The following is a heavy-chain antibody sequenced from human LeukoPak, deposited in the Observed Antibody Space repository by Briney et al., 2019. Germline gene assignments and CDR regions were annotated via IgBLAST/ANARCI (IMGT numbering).Heavy chain of an antibody. CDR3: ARDLPYQLLFGPYYYDSMDV. J-gene: IGHJ6*03. CDR2: INPNSGGT. Sequence: ASVKVSCKASGYTFTGNYMHWVRQAPGQGLEWMGWINPNSGGTNYAQKFQGRVTMTRDTSISTAYMELSRLRSDDTAIYYCARDLPYQLLFGPYYYDSMDVWGKGTTVTVSS. V-gene: IGHV1-2*02. CDR1: GYTFTGNY. D-gene: IGHD3-22*01.